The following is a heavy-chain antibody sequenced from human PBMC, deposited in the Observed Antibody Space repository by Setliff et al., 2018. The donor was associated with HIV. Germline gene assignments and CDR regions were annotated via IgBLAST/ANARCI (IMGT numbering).Heavy chain of an antibody. D-gene: IGHD5-12*01. CDR2: IYHSGST. CDR3: ARASSLGDDWAYGMDV. J-gene: IGHJ6*02. CDR1: GASISSRNW. Sequence: TLSLTCGVSGASISSRNWWSWVRQPPGKGLEWIGDIYHSGSTKENPSLTSRVTISVDKSKNQFSLNLKSVTVADTAAYYCARASSLGDDWAYGMDVWGPGTTVTVSS. V-gene: IGHV4-4*02.